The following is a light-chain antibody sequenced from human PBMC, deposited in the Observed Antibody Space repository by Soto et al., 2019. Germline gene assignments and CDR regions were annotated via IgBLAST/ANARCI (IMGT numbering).Light chain of an antibody. Sequence: DIQMTQSPSALSASVGDRVTITCRASENIRAWLAWYQQKPGKAPKLLIFTASTLHTGVPSRFSGSGSGKEFTLTISSLQPDDSATYYCHQYSSYSYTFGQGTKLEVK. CDR3: HQYSSYSYT. CDR2: TAS. CDR1: ENIRAW. J-gene: IGKJ2*01. V-gene: IGKV1-5*03.